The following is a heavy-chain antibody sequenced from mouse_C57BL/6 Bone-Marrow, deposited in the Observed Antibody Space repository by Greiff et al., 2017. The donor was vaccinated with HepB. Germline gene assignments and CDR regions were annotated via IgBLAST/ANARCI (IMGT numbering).Heavy chain of an antibody. CDR3: ARNRVYYYGSSPWYFDV. J-gene: IGHJ1*03. CDR2: VYPYNGGT. V-gene: IGHV1-36*01. CDR1: GFTFTDYY. Sequence: VQLQQSGPVLVKPGPSVKISCKASGFTFTDYYMHWVKQSHGKSLEWIGLVYPYNGGTSYNQKFKGKATLTVDTSSSTAYMELNSLTSDDSAVYYCARNRVYYYGSSPWYFDVWGTGTTVTVSS. D-gene: IGHD1-1*01.